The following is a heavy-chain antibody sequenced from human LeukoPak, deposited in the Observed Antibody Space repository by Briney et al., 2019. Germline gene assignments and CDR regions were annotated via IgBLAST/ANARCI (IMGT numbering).Heavy chain of an antibody. V-gene: IGHV4-39*01. D-gene: IGHD3-22*01. J-gene: IGHJ3*02. Sequence: SETLSLTCTVSGVSLSRSFYYWGWIRQPPGKGLEWIGNIYYRGDTYYNPSLKSRLTISVDTSKNQFSLKLSSVTAADTAVYYCATPKFYDSSGYYRHDAFDIWGQGTMVTVSS. CDR1: GVSLSRSFYY. CDR3: ATPKFYDSSGYYRHDAFDI. CDR2: IYYRGDT.